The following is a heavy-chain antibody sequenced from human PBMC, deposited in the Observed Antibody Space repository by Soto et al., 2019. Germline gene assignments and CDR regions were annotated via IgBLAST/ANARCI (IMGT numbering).Heavy chain of an antibody. V-gene: IGHV3-7*03. CDR1: GFGFSSYW. D-gene: IGHD3-10*01. CDR2: IKQDGREK. CDR3: AGDGVRNGAYNGWLDP. Sequence: EVQLVGSGGDLVQPGGSLRLSCAASGFGFSSYWMTWVRQVPGKGLEWVANIKQDGREKYYVASVKGRFTISRDNGNNLLYLQMDSLTPDDTAVYYCAGDGVRNGAYNGWLDPWGQGTLVTVSS. J-gene: IGHJ5*02.